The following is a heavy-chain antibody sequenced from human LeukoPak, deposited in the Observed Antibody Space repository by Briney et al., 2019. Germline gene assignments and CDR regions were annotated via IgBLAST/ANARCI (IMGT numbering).Heavy chain of an antibody. J-gene: IGHJ4*02. Sequence: GRSLRLSCAASGFTFSSYGMHWVRQAPGKGLEWVAVIGYDGSNKYYADSVKGRFTISRDNSKNTLYLQMNSLRAEDTAVYYCARDSTMGVVPAAKTFDYWGQGTLVTVSS. CDR2: IGYDGSNK. D-gene: IGHD2-2*01. V-gene: IGHV3-33*01. CDR3: ARDSTMGVVPAAKTFDY. CDR1: GFTFSSYG.